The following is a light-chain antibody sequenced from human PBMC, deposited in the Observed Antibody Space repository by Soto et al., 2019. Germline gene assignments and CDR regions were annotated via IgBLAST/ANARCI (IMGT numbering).Light chain of an antibody. CDR2: GAS. CDR3: QQALS. Sequence: TVLTQSPATLSLSPGERATLSCRASQSVSRYYLSWYQQRPGQPPRLLIYGASTRATGIPARFSGSGSGADFTLPITSLQLEDFAVYYCQQALSFGGGTRVEIK. V-gene: IGKV3D-7*01. CDR1: QSVSRYY. J-gene: IGKJ4*01.